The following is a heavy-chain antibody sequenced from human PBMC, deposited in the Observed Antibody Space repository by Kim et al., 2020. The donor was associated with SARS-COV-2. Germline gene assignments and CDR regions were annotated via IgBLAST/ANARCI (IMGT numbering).Heavy chain of an antibody. CDR1: GGSFSGYY. V-gene: IGHV4-34*01. CDR2: INHSGST. D-gene: IGHD6-13*01. J-gene: IGHJ3*02. CDR3: ARPAPKSSGRTYSSSWYMGWRAFDI. Sequence: SETLSLTCAVYGGSFSGYYWSWIRQPPGKGLEWIGEINHSGSTNYNPSLKSRVTISVDTSKNQFSLKLSSVTAADTAVYYCARPAPKSSGRTYSSSWYMGWRAFDIWGQGTMVTVSS.